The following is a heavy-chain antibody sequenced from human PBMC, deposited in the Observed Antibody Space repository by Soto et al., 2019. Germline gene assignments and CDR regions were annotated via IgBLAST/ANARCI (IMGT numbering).Heavy chain of an antibody. Sequence: GGSLRLSCAASGFTFSSYSMNWVRQAPGKGLEWVSSISSSSSYIYSADSVKGRFTISRDNAKNSLYLQMNSLRAEDTAVYYCAREDYSNFDYWGQGTQVTVSS. CDR2: ISSSSSYI. V-gene: IGHV3-21*01. J-gene: IGHJ4*02. D-gene: IGHD4-4*01. CDR3: AREDYSNFDY. CDR1: GFTFSSYS.